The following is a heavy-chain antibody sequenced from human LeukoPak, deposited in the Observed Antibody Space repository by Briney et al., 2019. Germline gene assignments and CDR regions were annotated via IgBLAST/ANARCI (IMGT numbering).Heavy chain of an antibody. Sequence: PSQTLSLTCTVSGGSISSGGYYWSWIRQHPGKGLEWIGYIHYSGSTYYNPSLKSRVTISVDTSKNQFSLKLSSVTAADTAVYYCARVHYYDSSGYYTGWYFDYWGQGTLVTVSS. D-gene: IGHD3-22*01. CDR2: IHYSGST. V-gene: IGHV4-31*03. CDR3: ARVHYYDSSGYYTGWYFDY. CDR1: GGSISSGGYY. J-gene: IGHJ4*02.